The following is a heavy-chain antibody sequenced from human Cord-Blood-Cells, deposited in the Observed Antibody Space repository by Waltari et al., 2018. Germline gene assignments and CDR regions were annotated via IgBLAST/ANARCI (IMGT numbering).Heavy chain of an antibody. CDR2: FIPSLGTA. CDR1: GGTFSSYA. Sequence: QVQLVQSGAEVKKPGSSVKVSCKASGGTFSSYAISWVRQAPGQGLEWMGGFIPSLGTANYAQKFQGKVTITADESTSTAYMELSSLRSEDTAVYYCARAERGLAAGDAFDIWGQGTMVTVSS. J-gene: IGHJ3*02. D-gene: IGHD3-10*01. CDR3: ARAERGLAAGDAFDI. V-gene: IGHV1-69*12.